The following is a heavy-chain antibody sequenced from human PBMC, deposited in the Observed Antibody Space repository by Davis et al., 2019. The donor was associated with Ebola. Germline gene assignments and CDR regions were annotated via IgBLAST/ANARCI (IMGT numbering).Heavy chain of an antibody. CDR2: ISAYNGNT. CDR3: ARDVRGITGPSEY. CDR1: GGTFSSYG. V-gene: IGHV1-18*01. J-gene: IGHJ4*02. D-gene: IGHD1-1*01. Sequence: AASVKVSCKASGGTFSSYGISWVRQAPGQGLEWMGWISAYNGNTNYAQKVQGRITMTTDTSTSTAYMELRSLRSDDTARYYCARDVRGITGPSEYWGQGTLVTVSS.